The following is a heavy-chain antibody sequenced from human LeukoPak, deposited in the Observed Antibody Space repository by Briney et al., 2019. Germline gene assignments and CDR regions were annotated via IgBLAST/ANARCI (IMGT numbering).Heavy chain of an antibody. D-gene: IGHD6-6*01. V-gene: IGHV1-2*02. CDR1: GYTFTGYY. Sequence: ASVKVSCKASGYTFTGYYMHWVRQAPGQGLEWMGWINPNSGGTNYAQKFQGRVTMTRDTSISTAYMELSRLRSDDTAVYYCARTVVAARLYYYYGMDVWGQGTTVTVSS. J-gene: IGHJ6*02. CDR3: ARTVVAARLYYYYGMDV. CDR2: INPNSGGT.